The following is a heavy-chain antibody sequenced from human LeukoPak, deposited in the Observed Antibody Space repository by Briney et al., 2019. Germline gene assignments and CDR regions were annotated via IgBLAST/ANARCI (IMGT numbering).Heavy chain of an antibody. Sequence: SETLSLTCAVYGGSFSGYYWNWIRHPPGKGLEWIGEINQSGSTKYHPSFESPVPISVGPSKNQLSLKLSSVTAADTAVYYCARGPGSGSYFAWFDSWGQGALVTVSS. CDR3: ARGPGSGSYFAWFDS. D-gene: IGHD3-10*01. CDR2: INQSGST. J-gene: IGHJ5*01. CDR1: GGSFSGYY. V-gene: IGHV4-34*01.